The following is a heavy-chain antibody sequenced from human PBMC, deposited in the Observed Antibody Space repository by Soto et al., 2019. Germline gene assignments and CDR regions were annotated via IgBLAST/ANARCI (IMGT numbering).Heavy chain of an antibody. CDR2: ISYDGSNK. J-gene: IGHJ6*03. D-gene: IGHD2-2*01. CDR3: ARHRHPSAAAISYYYMDV. Sequence: GESLKISCAASGFTFISYAMHWVRQAPGKGLEWVAVISYDGSNKYYADSVKGRFTISRDNSKNTLYLQWSSLKASDTAMYYCARHRHPSAAAISYYYMDVWGKGTTVTVSS. CDR1: GFTFISYA. V-gene: IGHV3-30-3*01.